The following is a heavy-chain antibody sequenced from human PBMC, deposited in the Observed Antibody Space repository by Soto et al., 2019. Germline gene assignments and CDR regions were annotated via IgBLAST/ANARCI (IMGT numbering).Heavy chain of an antibody. CDR3: ARGASSGWFWFDP. D-gene: IGHD6-19*01. Sequence: GGSLRLSCAASGFTVSSNYMSWVRQAPGKGLEWVSVIYSGGSTYYADSVKGRFTISRDNSKNTLYLQMNSLRAEDTAVYYCARGASSGWFWFDPWGQGTLVIVSS. V-gene: IGHV3-66*01. CDR1: GFTVSSNY. J-gene: IGHJ5*02. CDR2: IYSGGST.